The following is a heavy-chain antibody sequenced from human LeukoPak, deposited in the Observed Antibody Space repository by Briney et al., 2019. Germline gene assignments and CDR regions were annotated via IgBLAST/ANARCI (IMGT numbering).Heavy chain of an antibody. CDR1: GFTFSSYA. D-gene: IGHD3-9*01. CDR3: ARGADYDILTGPYDY. Sequence: GGSLRLSCAASGFTFSSYAMSWVRQAPGKGLEWVSAISGSGGSTYYPDSVKGRFTISRDNAKNSLYLQMNSLRAEDTAVYYCARGADYDILTGPYDYWGQGTLVTVSS. CDR2: ISGSGGST. V-gene: IGHV3-23*01. J-gene: IGHJ4*02.